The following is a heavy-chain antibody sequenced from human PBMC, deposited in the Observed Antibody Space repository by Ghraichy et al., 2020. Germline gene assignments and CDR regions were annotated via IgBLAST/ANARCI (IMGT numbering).Heavy chain of an antibody. V-gene: IGHV3-48*01. CDR3: ARETRYSGSYSNIDY. Sequence: GGSLRLSCAASGFTFSSYSMNGVRQAPGKGLEWVSYISSSSSTIYYADSVKGRFTISRDNAKNSLYLQMNSLRAEDTAVYYCARETRYSGSYSNIDYWGQGTLVTVSS. D-gene: IGHD1-26*01. J-gene: IGHJ4*02. CDR1: GFTFSSYS. CDR2: ISSSSSTI.